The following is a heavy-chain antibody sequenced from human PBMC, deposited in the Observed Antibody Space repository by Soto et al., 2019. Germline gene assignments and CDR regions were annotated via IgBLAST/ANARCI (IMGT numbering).Heavy chain of an antibody. CDR3: AKVWGNYGNFDY. D-gene: IGHD3-16*01. CDR2: ISYDGSNK. V-gene: IGHV3-30*18. J-gene: IGHJ4*02. CDR1: GFTFSSYS. Sequence: GGSLRLSCAASGFTFSSYSMHWVRQAPGKGLEWVEVISYDGSNKYYADSVKGRFTISRDNSKTTLYLQMNSLRAEDTAVYYCAKVWGNYGNFDYWGQGT.